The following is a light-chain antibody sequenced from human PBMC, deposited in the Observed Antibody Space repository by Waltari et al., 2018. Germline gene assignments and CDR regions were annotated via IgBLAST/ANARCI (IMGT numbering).Light chain of an antibody. CDR3: MQTRETPQT. CDR1: QSLLPSNGYNY. V-gene: IGKV2-28*01. Sequence: DIVMTQSPVSLSVTPGEPASISCRSSQSLLPSNGYNYVDWHVQKPGQSPQLLIYVASKRASGVPDRFSGSGSGTDFTLKISRVEAEDVGVYYCMQTRETPQTFGQGTKVEIK. J-gene: IGKJ1*01. CDR2: VAS.